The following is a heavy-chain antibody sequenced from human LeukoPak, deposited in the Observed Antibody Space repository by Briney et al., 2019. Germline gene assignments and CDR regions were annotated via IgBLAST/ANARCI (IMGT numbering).Heavy chain of an antibody. J-gene: IGHJ4*02. CDR2: INPNSGGT. CDR1: GYTFTDYY. D-gene: IGHD3-22*01. Sequence: ASVKVTCTASGYTFTDYYVHWVRQAPGQGLERMGWINPNSGGTEYAQKFQGRVTMTRDTSISTAYMELSRLRSDDTAVFYCARDYYDSSGYGSFDFWGQGTQVTVSS. V-gene: IGHV1-2*02. CDR3: ARDYYDSSGYGSFDF.